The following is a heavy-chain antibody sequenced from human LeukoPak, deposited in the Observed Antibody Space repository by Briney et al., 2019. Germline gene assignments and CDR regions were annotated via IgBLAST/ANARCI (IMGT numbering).Heavy chain of an antibody. CDR1: GGSISSYY. CDR2: IYYSGST. Sequence: SETLSLTCTVSGGSISSYYWSWIRQPPGKGLEWIGYIYYSGSTNYNPSLKSRVTISVDTSKNQFSLKLSSVTAADTAVYYCARSRGDYSSDWYFDLWGRGTLVTVSS. V-gene: IGHV4-59*08. J-gene: IGHJ2*01. D-gene: IGHD4-17*01. CDR3: ARSRGDYSSDWYFDL.